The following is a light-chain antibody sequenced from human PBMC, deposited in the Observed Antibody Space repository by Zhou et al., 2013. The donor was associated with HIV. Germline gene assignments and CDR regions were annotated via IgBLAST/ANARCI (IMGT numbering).Light chain of an antibody. CDR1: QDIKYY. CDR3: QQANRFPQT. Sequence: DIQMTQSPSSLSASVGDRVTISCQASQDIKYYLNWYQQKPGKAPKLLIYDASNLQTGVPSRFSGSGFGTDFTLTINRLHPEDFATYYCQQANRFPQTFGQGTKVEIK. J-gene: IGKJ2*01. CDR2: DAS. V-gene: IGKV1-33*01.